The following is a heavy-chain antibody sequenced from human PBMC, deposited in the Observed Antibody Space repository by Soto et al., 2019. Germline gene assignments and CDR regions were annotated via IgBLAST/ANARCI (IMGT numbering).Heavy chain of an antibody. CDR1: GFNFDDFA. CDR3: AKGVNIVNRSLFDH. D-gene: IGHD5-12*01. CDR2: ISWNSDSI. Sequence: VQLVESGGGLVQPGRSLRLSCAASGFNFDDFAMHWVRQAPGKGLEWVSGISWNSDSIAYADSVRGRLIISRDNAKNSLYLQMNSLRAEDTALYYCAKGVNIVNRSLFDHWGQGTLVTVSS. V-gene: IGHV3-9*01. J-gene: IGHJ4*02.